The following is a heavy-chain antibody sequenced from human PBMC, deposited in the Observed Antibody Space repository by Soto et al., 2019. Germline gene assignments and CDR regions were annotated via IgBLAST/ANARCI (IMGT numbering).Heavy chain of an antibody. D-gene: IGHD2-21*01. CDR2: IIPFFGTP. J-gene: IGHJ4*02. CDR3: ARDEGAYCSHLVY. V-gene: IGHV1-69*06. CDR1: GATFSSYA. Sequence: QGLLVQSAAEVKKPGSSVKVSCNLSGATFSSYAMSWVRQAPGQGLEWIGGIIPFFGTPNYAQKFQGRVSITADTSTATCYMERRSVRSADTAVYYCARDEGAYCSHLVYWGQGTLVTVSS.